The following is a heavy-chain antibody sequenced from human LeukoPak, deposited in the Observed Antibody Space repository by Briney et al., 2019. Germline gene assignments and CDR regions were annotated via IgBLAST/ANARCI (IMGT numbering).Heavy chain of an antibody. Sequence: GRSLRLSCEASGFTFSDYYMSWIRQAPGKGLEWVSYISSSGSTIYYADSVKGRFTISRDNAKNSLYLQMNSLRAEDTAVYYCARKVPLDYYMDVWGKGTTVTVSS. V-gene: IGHV3-11*04. CDR2: ISSSGSTI. CDR3: ARKVPLDYYMDV. CDR1: GFTFSDYY. J-gene: IGHJ6*03. D-gene: IGHD1-1*01.